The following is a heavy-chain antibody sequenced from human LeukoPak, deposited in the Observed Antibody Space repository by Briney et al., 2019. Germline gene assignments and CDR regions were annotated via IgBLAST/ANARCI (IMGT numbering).Heavy chain of an antibody. D-gene: IGHD6-6*01. J-gene: IGHJ6*03. CDR2: ISGSGGST. Sequence: GGSLRLSCVASGFTFNNYAMCWVRQAPGKGLEWVSAISGSGGSTYYADSVKGRFTISRDNSKNTLYLQMNSLRAEDTAVYYCAKAHAFEAPRAGQLVIQGYYYMDVWGKGTTVTVSS. V-gene: IGHV3-23*01. CDR3: AKAHAFEAPRAGQLVIQGYYYMDV. CDR1: GFTFNNYA.